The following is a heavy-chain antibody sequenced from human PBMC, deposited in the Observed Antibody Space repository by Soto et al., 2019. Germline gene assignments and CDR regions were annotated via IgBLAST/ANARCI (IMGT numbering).Heavy chain of an antibody. CDR2: INPSGGST. J-gene: IGHJ4*02. V-gene: IGHV1-46*01. D-gene: IGHD3-10*01. CDR3: ARFPYGGNRVDY. CDR1: GYTFTSYY. Sequence: GASVKVSCKASGYTFTSYYMHWVRQAPGQGLEWMGIINPSGGSTSYAQKFQGRVTMTRDTSTSTVYMELSSLRSDDTAVYYCARFPYGGNRVDYWGQGTLVTAPQ.